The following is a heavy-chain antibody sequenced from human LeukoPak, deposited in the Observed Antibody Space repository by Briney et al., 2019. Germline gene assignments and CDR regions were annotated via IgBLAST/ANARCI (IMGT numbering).Heavy chain of an antibody. CDR2: ISYDGSNK. V-gene: IGHV3-30*04. CDR1: GFTFSSYA. J-gene: IGHJ3*02. Sequence: GGSLRLSCAASGFTFSSYAMHWVRQAPGKGLEWVAVISYDGSNKYYADSVKGRFTISRDNSKNTLYLQMNSLRAEDTAVYYCARERGYCSSTSCYQLGAFDIWGQGTMVTVSS. D-gene: IGHD2-2*01. CDR3: ARERGYCSSTSCYQLGAFDI.